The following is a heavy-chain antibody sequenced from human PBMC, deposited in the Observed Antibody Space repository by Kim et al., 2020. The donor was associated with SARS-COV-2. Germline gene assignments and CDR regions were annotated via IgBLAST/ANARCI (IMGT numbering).Heavy chain of an antibody. CDR1: GFSVSSGGYY. Sequence: SETLSLTCTVSGFSVSSGGYYWSWIRQPPGRGLEWIGYINHSGNTYYNSSLKSRVTISLDTSRNQFSLRLTSMIASDTAMYFCGRHLGFCNGSPRYVYF. CDR2: INHSGNT. J-gene: IGHJ1*01. D-gene: IGHD6-25*01. CDR3: GRHLGFCNGSPRYVYF. V-gene: IGHV4-61*08.